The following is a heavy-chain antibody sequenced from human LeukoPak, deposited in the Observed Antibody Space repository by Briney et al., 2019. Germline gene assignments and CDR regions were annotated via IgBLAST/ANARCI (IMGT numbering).Heavy chain of an antibody. Sequence: GASVKVSCKASGFTFTGYLIHWVRQAPGQGLEWMGWINPNSGGTNYAQKFQGRVTMTRDTSISTAYMELSRLRSDDTAVYYCARDSKRIAAARSPLDYWGQGTLVTVSS. CDR1: GFTFTGYL. V-gene: IGHV1-2*02. J-gene: IGHJ4*02. CDR3: ARDSKRIAAARSPLDY. CDR2: INPNSGGT. D-gene: IGHD6-13*01.